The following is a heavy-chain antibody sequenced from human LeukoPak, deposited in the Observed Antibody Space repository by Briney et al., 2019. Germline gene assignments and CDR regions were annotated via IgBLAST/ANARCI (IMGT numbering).Heavy chain of an antibody. Sequence: PGGSLRLSCAASGFTFSSYSMNWVRQAPGKGLEWVSSISSSSSYIYYADSVKGRFTISRDNAKNSLYLQMNSLRAEDTAVYYCAVSELSGGIPNWFDPWGQGTLVTVSS. D-gene: IGHD6-13*01. V-gene: IGHV3-21*01. CDR2: ISSSSSYI. J-gene: IGHJ5*02. CDR3: AVSELSGGIPNWFDP. CDR1: GFTFSSYS.